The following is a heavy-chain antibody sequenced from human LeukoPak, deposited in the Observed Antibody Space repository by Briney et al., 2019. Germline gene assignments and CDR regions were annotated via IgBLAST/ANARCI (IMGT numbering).Heavy chain of an antibody. J-gene: IGHJ1*01. D-gene: IGHD6-19*01. CDR2: ISGSGGST. CDR3: AKGPRVINELGIAVAGRGPQYFQH. Sequence: GGSLRLSCAASGFTFSSYAMSWVRQAPGKGLKWVSAISGSGGSTYYADSVKGRFTISRDNSKNTLYLQMNSLRAEDAAVYYCAKGPRVINELGIAVAGRGPQYFQHWGQGTLVTVSS. CDR1: GFTFSSYA. V-gene: IGHV3-23*01.